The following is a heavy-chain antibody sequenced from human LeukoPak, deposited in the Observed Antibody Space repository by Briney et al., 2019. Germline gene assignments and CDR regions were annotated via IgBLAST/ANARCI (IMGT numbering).Heavy chain of an antibody. J-gene: IGHJ4*02. CDR2: IYSGGST. CDR3: ARQTRRDGYNLDY. Sequence: GGSLRLTCAASGFTVSSNYMSWIRQAPGKGLEWVSVIYSGGSTYYAASVKGRFTISRDNSKNTLYLQMNSLRAEDTAVYYCARQTRRDGYNLDYWGQGTLVTVSS. V-gene: IGHV3-66*02. CDR1: GFTVSSNY. D-gene: IGHD5-24*01.